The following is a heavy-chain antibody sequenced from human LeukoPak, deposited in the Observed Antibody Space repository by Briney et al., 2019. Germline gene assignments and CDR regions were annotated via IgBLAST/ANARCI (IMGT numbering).Heavy chain of an antibody. CDR1: GYTFTGYY. D-gene: IGHD5-24*01. Sequence: ASVKVSCKASGYTFTGYYMHWVRQAPGQGLEWMGWINPNSGGANYAQKFQGWVTMTRDTSISTAYMELSRLRSDDTAVYYCARGETATILFDYWGQGTLVTVSS. J-gene: IGHJ4*02. CDR3: ARGETATILFDY. CDR2: INPNSGGA. V-gene: IGHV1-2*04.